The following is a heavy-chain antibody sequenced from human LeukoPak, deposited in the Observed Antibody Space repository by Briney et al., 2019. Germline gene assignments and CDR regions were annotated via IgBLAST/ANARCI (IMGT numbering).Heavy chain of an antibody. Sequence: SVKVSCRASGCTFSSYAINWVRQAPGQGLEWMGGIIPIIGTANYAQKFQGRVTITTDESTSTAYMDLSRLRSEDTAVYYWAREAVEMATGPLDYWGQGTLVTVSS. D-gene: IGHD5-24*01. CDR1: GCTFSSYA. V-gene: IGHV1-69*05. CDR3: AREAVEMATGPLDY. J-gene: IGHJ4*02. CDR2: IIPIIGTA.